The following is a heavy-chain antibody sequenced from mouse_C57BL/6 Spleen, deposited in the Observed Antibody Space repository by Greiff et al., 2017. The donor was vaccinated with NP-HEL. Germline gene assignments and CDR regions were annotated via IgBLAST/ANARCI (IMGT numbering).Heavy chain of an antibody. J-gene: IGHJ2*01. CDR2: INPSSGYT. V-gene: IGHV1-4*01. Sequence: QVQLQQSGAELARPGASVKMSCKASGYTFTSYTMHWVKQRPGQGLEWIGYINPSSGYTKYNQKFKDKATLTADKSSSTAYMQLSSLTSEDSAVYYCARAWEGDYFDYWGQGTTLTVSS. D-gene: IGHD4-1*01. CDR1: GYTFTSYT. CDR3: ARAWEGDYFDY.